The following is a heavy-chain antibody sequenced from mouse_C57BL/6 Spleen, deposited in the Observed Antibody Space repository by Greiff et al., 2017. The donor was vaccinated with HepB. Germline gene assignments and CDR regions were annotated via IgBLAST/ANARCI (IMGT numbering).Heavy chain of an antibody. CDR3: AGADDY. J-gene: IGHJ2*01. V-gene: IGHV1-59*01. CDR1: GYTFTSYW. Sequence: QVQLQQPGAELVRPGTSVKLSCKASGYTFTSYWMHWVKQRPGQGLEWIGVIDPSDSYTNYNQKFKSKATLTVDTSSSTPYMQLSSQTSEDSAVYYCAGADDYWGQGTTLTVSS. CDR2: IDPSDSYT.